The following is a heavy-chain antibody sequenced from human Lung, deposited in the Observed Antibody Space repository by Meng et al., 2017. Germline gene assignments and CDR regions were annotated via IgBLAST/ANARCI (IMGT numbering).Heavy chain of an antibody. Sequence: QVQVVQSGAEVKRPGASVKVSCKDPHYTFTGYGVGWFRQAPGRGLEWRGGGGEKEEEKRKEKRGKGGRAVTADRPTATAYMELRNLRSDDTAVYYCARGKKGGREEEDWGQG. CDR3: ARGKKGGREEED. V-gene: IGHV1-18*01. CDR1: HYTFTGYG. J-gene: IGHJ4*02. D-gene: IGHD3-16*01. CDR2: GGEKEEEK.